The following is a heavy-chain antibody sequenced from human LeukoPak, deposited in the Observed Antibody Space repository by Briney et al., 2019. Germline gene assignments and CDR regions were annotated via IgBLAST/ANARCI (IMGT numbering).Heavy chain of an antibody. Sequence: PGRSLRLSCAASGFTFSRYGMHWVRQAPGKGLEWVAVISYDGSNKKNADSVKGRITISRDNSKNTLYLQMNSLRAEDTAVYYCARADEYVWGSYRRRNAFDIWGQGTMVTVSS. D-gene: IGHD3-16*02. V-gene: IGHV3-30*04. J-gene: IGHJ3*02. CDR1: GFTFSRYG. CDR2: ISYDGSNK. CDR3: ARADEYVWGSYRRRNAFDI.